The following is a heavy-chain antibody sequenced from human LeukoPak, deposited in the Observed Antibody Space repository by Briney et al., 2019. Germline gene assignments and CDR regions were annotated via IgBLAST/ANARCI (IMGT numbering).Heavy chain of an antibody. CDR1: GGSISSYY. Sequence: SETLSLTCTVSGGSISSYYWSWIRQPPGKGLEWIGYIYYSGSTNYNPSLKSRVTISVDTSRNQFSLKLSSVTAADTAVYYCARVRRGESSSWTDYYYMDVWGKGTTVTVSS. V-gene: IGHV4-59*12. D-gene: IGHD6-13*01. J-gene: IGHJ6*03. CDR3: ARVRRGESSSWTDYYYMDV. CDR2: IYYSGST.